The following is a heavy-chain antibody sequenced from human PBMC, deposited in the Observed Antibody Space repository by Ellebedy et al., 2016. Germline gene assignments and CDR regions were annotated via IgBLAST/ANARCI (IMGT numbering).Heavy chain of an antibody. CDR2: IANRGPYI. CDR1: RFTFSSYT. J-gene: IGHJ4*02. Sequence: GGSLRLSCAASRFTFSSYTMSWVRQAPGSGQEWLSSIANRGPYIYYADSARGRFTISRDTATNSLHLQMDSLRAEDTAIYYCARGGDGPLCSRDCLHDFDSWGQGTLVTVSS. V-gene: IGHV3-21*01. D-gene: IGHD2-21*02. CDR3: ARGGDGPLCSRDCLHDFDS.